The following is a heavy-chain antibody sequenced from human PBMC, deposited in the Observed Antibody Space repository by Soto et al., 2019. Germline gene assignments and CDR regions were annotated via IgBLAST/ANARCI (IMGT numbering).Heavy chain of an antibody. J-gene: IGHJ6*02. Sequence: QVQLVQSGAEVKKPGSSVKVSCTASGGSLSNFGISWVRQAPGQGLEWMGAIIPVFGTPNYAQKFQDRVTINADESTTTVYMEVRILTSEDTAVYYCARGDATKIVVTNYYAIDVWGQGATVTVSS. CDR1: GGSLSNFG. V-gene: IGHV1-69*12. D-gene: IGHD3-22*01. CDR3: ARGDATKIVVTNYYAIDV. CDR2: IIPVFGTP.